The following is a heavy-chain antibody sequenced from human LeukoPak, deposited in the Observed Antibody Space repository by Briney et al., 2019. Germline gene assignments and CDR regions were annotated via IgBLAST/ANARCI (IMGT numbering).Heavy chain of an antibody. D-gene: IGHD2/OR15-2a*01. CDR2: INPNSGGT. CDR3: ARSTTPNENEYFEH. CDR1: GHIFTGYY. J-gene: IGHJ1*01. V-gene: IGHV1-2*02. Sequence: ASVKVSCKASGHIFTGYYMHWVRQAPGKGLEWMGWINPNSGGTNYAQKFQGRVTMTRDTSISTAYMELSRLRSGDTAVYYCARSTTPNENEYFEHWGQGTLVTVSS.